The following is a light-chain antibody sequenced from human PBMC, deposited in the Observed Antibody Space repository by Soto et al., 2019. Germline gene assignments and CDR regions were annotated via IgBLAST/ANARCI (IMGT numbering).Light chain of an antibody. J-gene: IGKJ1*01. V-gene: IGKV1-39*01. CDR1: QTISTY. CDR3: QQSYNTPLT. Sequence: IEVTQSPSSLAASVGDRVTITCRASQTISTYVNWNRQKSGAAPELLIYDASTLQSGVPSRFRGGGSGTDFTLTISSLQLDDFATYYCQQSYNTPLTFGQGTKLEIK. CDR2: DAS.